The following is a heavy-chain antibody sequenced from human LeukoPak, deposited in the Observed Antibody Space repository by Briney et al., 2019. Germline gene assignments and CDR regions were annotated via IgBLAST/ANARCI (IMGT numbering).Heavy chain of an antibody. CDR3: ARGPQWRGDSYYMDV. CDR2: MNPNSGNT. D-gene: IGHD6-19*01. V-gene: IGHV1-8*01. CDR1: GYTFTNFD. Sequence: ASVKVSCKGSGYTFTNFDINWVRQATGQGLEWMGWMNPNSGNTGSAQNLQGRVTMTMNTSISTAYIELSSLRSEDTAVYYCARGPQWRGDSYYMDVWGRGTTVTVSS. J-gene: IGHJ6*03.